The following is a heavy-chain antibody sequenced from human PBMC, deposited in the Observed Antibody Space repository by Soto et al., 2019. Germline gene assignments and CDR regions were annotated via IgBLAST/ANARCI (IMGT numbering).Heavy chain of an antibody. CDR1: GCSISSYY. D-gene: IGHD3-10*02. J-gene: IGHJ6*02. CDR2: IYTSGST. CDR3: ARGINGLFGELLHYYGMDV. Sequence: SETLSLTCTVSGCSISSYYCSLIRQPAGQGLEWIGRIYTSGSTNYNPSLKSRVTMSVDTSKNQFSLKLSSVAAADTSVYYCARGINGLFGELLHYYGMDVWGQWTKVTVSS. V-gene: IGHV4-4*07.